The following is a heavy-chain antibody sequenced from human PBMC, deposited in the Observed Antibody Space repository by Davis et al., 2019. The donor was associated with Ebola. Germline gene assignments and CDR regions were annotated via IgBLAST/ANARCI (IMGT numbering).Heavy chain of an antibody. CDR2: IIPVVDTK. J-gene: IGHJ5*02. Sequence: SVMVSCKASAYTFTGYDINWVRQAAGPGVEWMGRIIPVVDTKDYAQKFQGKVKITADKATNKAHMELSGLRFDDTAVYYCAIGKWFDPWGQGTLVSVTS. V-gene: IGHV1-69*04. CDR3: AIGKWFDP. CDR1: AYTFTGYD.